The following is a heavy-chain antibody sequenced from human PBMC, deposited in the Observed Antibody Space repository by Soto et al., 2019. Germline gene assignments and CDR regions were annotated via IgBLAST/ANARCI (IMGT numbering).Heavy chain of an antibody. D-gene: IGHD2-15*01. CDR3: ARERPREYCATGGFDL. V-gene: IGHV1-69*08. CDR1: GGTFSSYT. J-gene: IGHJ2*01. CDR2: IIPILGIA. Sequence: QVQLVQSGAEVKKPGSSVKVSCKASGGTFSSYTISWVRQAPGQGLEWMGRIIPILGIANYAQKFQGRVTISAEKSTSTAYMEVSSLRSEDTAVYYRARERPREYCATGGFDLLGPGTLVTVSS.